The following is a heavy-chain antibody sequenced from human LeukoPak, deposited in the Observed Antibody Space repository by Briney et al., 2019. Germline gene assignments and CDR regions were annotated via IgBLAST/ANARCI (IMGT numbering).Heavy chain of an antibody. D-gene: IGHD3-22*01. CDR3: AREVSEGFDF. CDR2: FGTRSTSV. J-gene: IGHJ4*02. CDR1: GFTFSGYS. Sequence: GGSLRLSCTASGFTFSGYSMNWIRQAPGKGLEWVSSFGTRSTSVYHAGSVKGRFAITRDNAKNSLYLQMNSLRAEDTALYYCAREVSEGFDFWGQGTLVTVSS. V-gene: IGHV3-21*04.